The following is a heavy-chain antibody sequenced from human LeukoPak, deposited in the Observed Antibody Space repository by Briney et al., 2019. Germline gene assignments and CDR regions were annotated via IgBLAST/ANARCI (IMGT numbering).Heavy chain of an antibody. CDR2: ISYDGSNN. CDR1: GFTFSSYA. CDR3: ARGRTAAAGTAYYLDY. J-gene: IGHJ4*02. V-gene: IGHV3-30*04. D-gene: IGHD6-13*01. Sequence: GGSLRLSCAASGFTFSSYAMRWVRQAPGKGLEWVAVISYDGSNNYYADSVKGRFTISRDNSKNTLYLQMNSLRAEDTAVYYCARGRTAAAGTAYYLDYWGQGTLVTVSS.